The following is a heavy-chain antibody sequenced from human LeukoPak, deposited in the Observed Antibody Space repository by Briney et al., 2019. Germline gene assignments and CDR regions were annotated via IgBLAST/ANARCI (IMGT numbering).Heavy chain of an antibody. Sequence: GGSLRLSCAVSGFTFSSYAMNWVRQAPGKGLEWVSGISGSGAGTYYADSVKGRFTISRDNSKNTLYLQMNSLRAEDTAVYCWAKMQEEFYTISYYFDYWGQGTLVTVSS. V-gene: IGHV3-23*01. CDR2: ISGSGAGT. D-gene: IGHD2/OR15-2a*01. J-gene: IGHJ4*02. CDR3: AKMQEEFYTISYYFDY. CDR1: GFTFSSYA.